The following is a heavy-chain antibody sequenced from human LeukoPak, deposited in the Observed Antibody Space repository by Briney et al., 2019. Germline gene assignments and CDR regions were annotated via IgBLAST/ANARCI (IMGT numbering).Heavy chain of an antibody. V-gene: IGHV4-59*01. CDR3: ARVDSGTYYMPFDY. D-gene: IGHD1-26*01. CDR1: GGSLIPYY. CDR2: IYHSGTT. J-gene: IGHJ4*02. Sequence: SETLSLTCTVYGGSLIPYYWSWIRQPPGKGLEWIGYIYHSGTTNYSPPLKGRATLSVDTSKNQISLRLTPVTAADTAVYYCARVDSGTYYMPFDYWGQGSLVTVSS.